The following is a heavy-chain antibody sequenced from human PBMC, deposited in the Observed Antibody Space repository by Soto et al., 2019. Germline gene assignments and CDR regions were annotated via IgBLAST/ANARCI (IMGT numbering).Heavy chain of an antibody. CDR3: ASTVCSGGSCYELYYYYGMDV. CDR1: GGTFSSYA. J-gene: IGHJ6*02. CDR2: IIPIFGTA. D-gene: IGHD2-15*01. V-gene: IGHV1-69*12. Sequence: QVQLVQSGAEVKKPGSSVKVSCKASGGTFSSYAISWVRQAPGQGLEWMGGIIPIFGTANYAQKFQGRVTITADESTSTAYMELSSRRSEDTAVYYCASTVCSGGSCYELYYYYGMDVWGQGTTVTVSS.